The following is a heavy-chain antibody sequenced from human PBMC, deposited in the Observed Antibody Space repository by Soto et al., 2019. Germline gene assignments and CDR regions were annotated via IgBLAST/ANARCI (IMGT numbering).Heavy chain of an antibody. CDR3: ARGQLWLRGYFDY. CDR2: ISAYNGNT. D-gene: IGHD5-18*01. Sequence: ASVKVSCKASGYSFTSYAIHWMRQAPGQGLEWMGWISAYNGNTNVAQKLQGRVTMTTDTSTSTAYMELSSLRSDDTAVYYCARGQLWLRGYFDYWGQGTLVTVSS. V-gene: IGHV1-18*01. J-gene: IGHJ4*02. CDR1: GYSFTSYA.